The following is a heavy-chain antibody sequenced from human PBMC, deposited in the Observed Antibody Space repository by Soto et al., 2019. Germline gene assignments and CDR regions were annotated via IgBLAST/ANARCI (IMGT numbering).Heavy chain of an antibody. CDR2: ISDSGVTT. V-gene: IGHV3-23*01. CDR3: TKGKGTGVTRVGAFDI. J-gene: IGHJ3*02. D-gene: IGHD2-8*02. Sequence: EVQLLESGGGLVQPGGSLRLSCAASGFTFSKYAMRWVRQAPGKGLDWVSGISDSGVTTYSADSVKGRFTISRDNSKNTLYLQMNSLRAEDTAVYYCTKGKGTGVTRVGAFDIWGQGKMVTVSS. CDR1: GFTFSKYA.